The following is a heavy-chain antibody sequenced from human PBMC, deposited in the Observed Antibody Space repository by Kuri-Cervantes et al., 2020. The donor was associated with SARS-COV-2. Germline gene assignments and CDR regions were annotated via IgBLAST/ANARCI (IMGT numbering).Heavy chain of an antibody. CDR2: INPNSGGT. CDR1: GYTFTGYY. J-gene: IGHJ4*02. Sequence: ASVKVSCKASGYTFTGYYMHWVRQAPGQGLEWMGWINPNSGGTNYAQKFQGWVTMTRDTSLSTAHMELGRLTSDDTAVYYCAGGEGVGGLTVRFRWRGAGPLDFWGQGTLVTVSS. V-gene: IGHV1-2*04. CDR3: AGGEGVGGLTVRFRWRGAGPLDF. D-gene: IGHD3-16*01.